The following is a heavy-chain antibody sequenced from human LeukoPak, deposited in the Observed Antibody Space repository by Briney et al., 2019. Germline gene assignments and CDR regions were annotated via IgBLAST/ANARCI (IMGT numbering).Heavy chain of an antibody. D-gene: IGHD1-1*01. CDR2: TRNKANSYTT. V-gene: IGHV3-72*01. J-gene: IGHJ4*02. CDR1: GFTFSDHY. CDR3: ARVTTTGPKSLDY. Sequence: GGSLRLSCAASGFTFSDHYMDWVRQAPGKGLEWVGRTRNKANSYTTEYAASVKGRFTISRDDSKNSLYLRMNSLKTEDTAVYYCARVTTTGPKSLDYWGQGTLVTVSS.